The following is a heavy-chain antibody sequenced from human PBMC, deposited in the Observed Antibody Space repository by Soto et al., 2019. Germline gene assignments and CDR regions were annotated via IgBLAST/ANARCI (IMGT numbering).Heavy chain of an antibody. V-gene: IGHV4-59*12. CDR1: GGSISSYY. D-gene: IGHD2-2*01. CDR2: IYYSGST. Sequence: SETLSLTCTVSGGSISSYYWSWIRQPPGKGLEWIGYIYYSGSTNYNPSLKSRVTISVDTSKNQFSLKLSSVTAADTAVYYCARLNRRLGYCSSTSCYPYYYGMDVWGQGTTVTVS. CDR3: ARLNRRLGYCSSTSCYPYYYGMDV. J-gene: IGHJ6*02.